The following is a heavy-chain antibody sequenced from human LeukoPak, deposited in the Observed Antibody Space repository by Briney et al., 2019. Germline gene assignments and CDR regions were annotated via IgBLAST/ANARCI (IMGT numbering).Heavy chain of an antibody. J-gene: IGHJ4*02. CDR2: IWYDGSNK. D-gene: IGHD3-10*01. CDR1: GFTFSSYG. CDR3: ARAPRTGLIDGSGSYSFGDY. Sequence: PGRSLRLSCAASGFTFSSYGMHWVRQAPGKGLEWVAVIWYDGSNKYYADSVKGRFTISRDNSKNTLYLQMNSLRAEDTAVYYCARAPRTGLIDGSGSYSFGDYWGQGTLVTVSS. V-gene: IGHV3-33*01.